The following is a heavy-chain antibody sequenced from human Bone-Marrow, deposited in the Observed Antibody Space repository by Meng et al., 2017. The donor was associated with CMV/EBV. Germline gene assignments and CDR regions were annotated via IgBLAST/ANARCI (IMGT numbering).Heavy chain of an antibody. V-gene: IGHV3-74*01. J-gene: IGHJ5*02. CDR1: GFTVSSNY. Sequence: GGSLRLSCAASGFTVSSNYMSWVRQAPGKGLVWVSRINSDGSSTSYADSVKGRFTISRDNAKNTLYLQMNSLRAEDTAVYYCARVREQWQDNWFDPWGQGTLVIVSS. CDR2: INSDGSST. CDR3: ARVREQWQDNWFDP. D-gene: IGHD6-19*01.